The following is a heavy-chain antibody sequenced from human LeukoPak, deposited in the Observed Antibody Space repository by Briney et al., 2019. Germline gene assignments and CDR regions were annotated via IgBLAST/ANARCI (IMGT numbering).Heavy chain of an antibody. CDR1: GFTCSSYA. J-gene: IGHJ4*02. V-gene: IGHV3-23*01. CDR2: ISGSGGST. D-gene: IGHD7-27*01. CDR3: AKENRSAGDGPIDY. Sequence: GGSLRLSCAASGFTCSSYAMNWVRQVPGKGLEWVSAISGSGGSTYYADSVKGRFTISRDNSKNTLDLQMNSLGAEDTAIYFCAKENRSAGDGPIDYWGQGTLVIVSS.